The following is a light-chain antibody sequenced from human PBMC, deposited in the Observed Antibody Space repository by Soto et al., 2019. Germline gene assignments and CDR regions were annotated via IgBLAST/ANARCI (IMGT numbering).Light chain of an antibody. J-gene: IGLJ1*01. CDR2: EVS. Sequence: QSALTQPASVSGSPGQSITISCTGTSSDIGGYNYVSWYQQHPGKAPKVVIYEVSNRPLGVSNRFSASKSGNTASLIISGPQADDEADYFCSSYRSTTTFGVFGTGTKLTVL. CDR1: SSDIGGYNY. V-gene: IGLV2-14*01. CDR3: SSYRSTTTFGV.